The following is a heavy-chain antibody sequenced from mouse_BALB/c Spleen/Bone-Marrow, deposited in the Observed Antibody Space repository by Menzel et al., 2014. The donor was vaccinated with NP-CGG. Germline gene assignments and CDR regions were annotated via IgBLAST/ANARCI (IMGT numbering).Heavy chain of an antibody. J-gene: IGHJ3*01. CDR1: GYTFSSYW. D-gene: IGHD3-2*01. CDR2: ILPGSDST. V-gene: IGHV1-9*01. CDR3: ARDSSDYLAWFAY. Sequence: QVQLQQSGAELMKPGASVKISCKATGYTFSSYWIEWVKQRPGHGLEWIGEILPGSDSTNYNENFKGKATFTADTSSNTAYMQLNSLTSEYSAVYFCARDSSDYLAWFAYWGQGTLVTVSS.